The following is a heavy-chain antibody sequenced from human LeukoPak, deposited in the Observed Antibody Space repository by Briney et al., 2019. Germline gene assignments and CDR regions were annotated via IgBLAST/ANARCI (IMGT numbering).Heavy chain of an antibody. CDR1: GFTFSSYS. V-gene: IGHV4-39*07. J-gene: IGHJ4*02. Sequence: GSLRLSCAASGFTFSSYSMNWVRQPPGKGLEWIGSIYYSGSTYYNPSLKSRVTISVDTSKNQFSLKLSSMTAADTAVYYCARVGGLNIAVADDYWGQGTLVTVSS. D-gene: IGHD6-19*01. CDR3: ARVGGLNIAVADDY. CDR2: IYYSGST.